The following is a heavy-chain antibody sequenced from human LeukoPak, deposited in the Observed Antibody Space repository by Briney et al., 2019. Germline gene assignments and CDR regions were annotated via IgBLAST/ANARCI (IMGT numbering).Heavy chain of an antibody. CDR3: ARHTYCYDSSGYYYRSYYFDY. V-gene: IGHV4-59*08. D-gene: IGHD3-22*01. CDR2: IYYSGTT. CDR1: GDSINNYY. J-gene: IGHJ4*02. Sequence: SETLSLTCTVSGDSINNYYWSWIRQPPGKGLEWIGYIYYSGTTNYNPSLKSRVTISVDTSKNQFSLKLSSVTAADTAVYYCARHTYCYDSSGYYYRSYYFDYWGQGTLVTVSS.